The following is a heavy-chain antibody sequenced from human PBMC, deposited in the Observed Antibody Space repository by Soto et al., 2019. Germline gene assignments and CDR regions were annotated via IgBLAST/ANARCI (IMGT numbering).Heavy chain of an antibody. V-gene: IGHV4-39*01. CDR1: GGSISSSSYY. CDR2: IYYSGST. Sequence: SETLSLTCTVSGGSISSSSYYWGWIRQPPGKGLEWIGSIYYSGSTYYNPSLKSRVTISVDTSKNQFSLKLSSVTAADTAVYYCARHRVFDSSSSRPFDYWGQGTLVTVSS. J-gene: IGHJ4*02. CDR3: ARHRVFDSSSSRPFDY. D-gene: IGHD6-6*01.